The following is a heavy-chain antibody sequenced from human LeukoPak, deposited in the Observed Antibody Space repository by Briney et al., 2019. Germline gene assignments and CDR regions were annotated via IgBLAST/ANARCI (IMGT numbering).Heavy chain of an antibody. Sequence: RGSLRLSCATPGLTLISYDMSWVGQVPGKGLNWASAISGSGGSTYYADSVKGRFTISRDNSKNTLYLQMNSLRAEDTAVYYCAKDRYCSSTSCSPNWFDPWGQGTLVTVSS. CDR2: ISGSGGST. D-gene: IGHD2-2*01. CDR1: GLTLISYD. J-gene: IGHJ5*02. V-gene: IGHV3-23*01. CDR3: AKDRYCSSTSCSPNWFDP.